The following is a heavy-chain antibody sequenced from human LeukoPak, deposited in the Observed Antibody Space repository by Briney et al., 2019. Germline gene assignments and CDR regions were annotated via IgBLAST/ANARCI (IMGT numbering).Heavy chain of an antibody. CDR1: GYTLTELS. CDR2: FDPEDGET. CDR3: ATEPTIVVVTGNFVDY. V-gene: IGHV1-24*01. D-gene: IGHD2-21*02. Sequence: SVKVSCKVSGYTLTELSMHWVRQAPGKGLEWMGGFDPEDGETIYAQKFQGRVTMTEDTSTDTAYMELSSLRSEDTAVYYCATEPTIVVVTGNFVDYWGQGTLVTVSS. J-gene: IGHJ4*02.